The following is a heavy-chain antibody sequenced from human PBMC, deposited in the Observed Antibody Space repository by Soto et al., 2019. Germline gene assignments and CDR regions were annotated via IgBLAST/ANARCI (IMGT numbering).Heavy chain of an antibody. CDR3: ARVSSGSYSFDY. CDR1: GGSISSGGYS. Sequence: ASEPLSLTCAVSGGSISSGGYSWSWIRQPPGKGLEWIGYIYHSGSTYYYPSLKSRVTISVDRSKNQFSLKLSSVTAADTAVYYCARVSSGSYSFDYWGQGTLVTVSS. D-gene: IGHD1-26*01. CDR2: IYHSGST. V-gene: IGHV4-30-2*01. J-gene: IGHJ4*02.